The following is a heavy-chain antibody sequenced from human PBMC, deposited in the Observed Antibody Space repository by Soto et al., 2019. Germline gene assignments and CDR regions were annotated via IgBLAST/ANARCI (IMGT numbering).Heavy chain of an antibody. CDR2: IYYSGST. CDR3: ARDRSCSSTSCYGFGPRANYGMDV. J-gene: IGHJ6*02. CDR1: GGSISSYY. D-gene: IGHD2-2*01. V-gene: IGHV4-59*01. Sequence: QVQLQESGPGLVKPSETLSLTCTVSGGSISSYYWSWIRQPPGKGLEWIGYIYYSGSTNYNPSLKSRVTISVDTSKNQFSLKLSSVTAADTAVYYCARDRSCSSTSCYGFGPRANYGMDVWGQGTTVTVSS.